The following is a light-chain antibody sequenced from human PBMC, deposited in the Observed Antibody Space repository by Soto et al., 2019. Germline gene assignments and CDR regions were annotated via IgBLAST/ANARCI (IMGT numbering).Light chain of an antibody. V-gene: IGKV3-15*01. J-gene: IGKJ4*01. CDR1: QSVSSN. CDR2: GAS. Sequence: EIVMTQSPATLSVSPGERATLSCRASQSVSSNLAWYQQKPGQVPRLLIYGASTRATGIPARFSGSGSGTEFTLTISSLQSEDFAVYYCQQHNNWPPEITFGGGTKVDIK. CDR3: QQHNNWPPEIT.